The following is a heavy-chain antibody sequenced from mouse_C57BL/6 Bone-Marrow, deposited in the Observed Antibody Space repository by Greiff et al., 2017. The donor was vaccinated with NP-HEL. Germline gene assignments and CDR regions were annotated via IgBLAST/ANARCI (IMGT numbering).Heavy chain of an antibody. D-gene: IGHD2-3*01. CDR3: ARSGWSLYYAMDY. V-gene: IGHV1-52*01. Sequence: VQLQQPGAELVRPGSSVKLSCKASGYTFTSYWMHWVKQRPIQGLEWIGNIDPSDSETHYNQKFKDKATLTVDKSSSTAYMQLSSLTSEDSAVYYGARSGWSLYYAMDYWGQGTSVTVSS. CDR1: GYTFTSYW. CDR2: IDPSDSET. J-gene: IGHJ4*01.